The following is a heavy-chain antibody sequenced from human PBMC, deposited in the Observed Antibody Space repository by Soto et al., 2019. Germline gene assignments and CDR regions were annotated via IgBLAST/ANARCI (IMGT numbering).Heavy chain of an antibody. V-gene: IGHV3-33*01. Sequence: QVQLVESGGGVVQPGRSLRLSCAASGFTFSSYGMHWVRQAPGKGLEWVAVIWYDGSNKYYADSVKGRFTISRDNSKNTLYLQMNSLRAEDTAVYYCARDRRYSSGWYQGYYYYGMDVWGQGTTVTVSS. CDR3: ARDRRYSSGWYQGYYYYGMDV. D-gene: IGHD6-19*01. J-gene: IGHJ6*02. CDR1: GFTFSSYG. CDR2: IWYDGSNK.